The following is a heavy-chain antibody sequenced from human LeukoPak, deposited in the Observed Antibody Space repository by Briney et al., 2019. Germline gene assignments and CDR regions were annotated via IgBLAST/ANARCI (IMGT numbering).Heavy chain of an antibody. CDR2: INSDSSLM. Sequence: LGGSLRLSCAASGFTFSSYSMNWARQAPGKGLEWVSSINSDSSLMFYAESVKGRFTISRDNARHSLYLQMNSLRAEDTAVYYCIRDLFDDYSLDFWGQGALVTVSS. D-gene: IGHD3-16*01. V-gene: IGHV3-21*01. CDR3: IRDLFDDYSLDF. CDR1: GFTFSSYS. J-gene: IGHJ4*02.